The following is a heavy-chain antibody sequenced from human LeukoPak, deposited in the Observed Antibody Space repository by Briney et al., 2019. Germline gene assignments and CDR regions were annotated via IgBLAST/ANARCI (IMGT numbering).Heavy chain of an antibody. CDR2: ISSSSSYI. J-gene: IGHJ4*02. D-gene: IGHD6-13*01. V-gene: IGHV3-21*01. Sequence: GGSLRLSCAASGFTFSSYSMNWVRQAPGKGLEWVSSISSSSSYIYYPDSVKGRFTIYRDNAKNSLYLQMNSLRAEDTAVYYCARTIAARGDYWGQGTLVTVSS. CDR1: GFTFSSYS. CDR3: ARTIAARGDY.